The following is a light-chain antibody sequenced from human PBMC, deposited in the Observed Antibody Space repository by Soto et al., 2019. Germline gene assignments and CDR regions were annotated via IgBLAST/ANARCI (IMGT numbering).Light chain of an antibody. Sequence: DIVLTQSPGTLSLSPGERATLSCRASQSVSSSYLAWYQQKPGQAPRLLIYGASIRATGIPDRFSGSGSGTDFTLTISSLEPEDFAVYSCQQYGSSPLTFGGGTKVEIK. CDR3: QQYGSSPLT. CDR2: GAS. J-gene: IGKJ4*01. CDR1: QSVSSSY. V-gene: IGKV3-20*01.